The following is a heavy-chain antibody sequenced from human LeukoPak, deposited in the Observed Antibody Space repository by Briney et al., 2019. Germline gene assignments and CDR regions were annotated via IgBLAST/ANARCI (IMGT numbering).Heavy chain of an antibody. CDR3: ARTTIKMVRGGPIDY. CDR1: GFTFSSYA. V-gene: IGHV3-30-3*01. Sequence: PAGGSLRLSCAASGFTFSSYAMHWVRQAPGKGLEWVAVISYDGSNKYYADSVKGRFTISRDNSKNTLYLQMNSLRAEDTAVYYCARTTIKMVRGGPIDYWGQGTLVTVSS. CDR2: ISYDGSNK. J-gene: IGHJ4*02. D-gene: IGHD3-10*01.